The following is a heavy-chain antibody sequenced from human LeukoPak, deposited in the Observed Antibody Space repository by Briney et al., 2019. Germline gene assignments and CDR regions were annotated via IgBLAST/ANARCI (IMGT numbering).Heavy chain of an antibody. CDR2: IKQDGTEK. CDR1: GFTFSDYW. Sequence: PGGSLRHSCAASGFTFSDYWLSWVRQAPGKGLEWVANIKQDGTEKNYVDSVKGRFTISRDNARNSLYLQMNSLRAEDTAVYYCVRGPYALFWGQGTLVSVSS. J-gene: IGHJ4*02. D-gene: IGHD2-2*01. V-gene: IGHV3-7*01. CDR3: VRGPYALF.